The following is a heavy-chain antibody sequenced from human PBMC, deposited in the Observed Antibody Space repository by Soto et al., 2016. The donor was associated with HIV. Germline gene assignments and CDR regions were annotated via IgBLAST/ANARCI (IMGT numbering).Heavy chain of an antibody. Sequence: VQLQESGPGLVKPSGTLSLTCTVSGGSISSSNWWSWVRQPPGKGLEWIGEIYHSGSTNYNPSLKSRVTISIDKSRNHLSLKLRSVTAADTAVYYCASEGVFGASYRTIDYVGPGEPWSPSPQ. CDR2: IYHSGST. J-gene: IGHJ4*02. CDR3: ASEGVFGASYRTIDY. CDR1: GGSISSSNW. D-gene: IGHD3-16*02. V-gene: IGHV4-4*02.